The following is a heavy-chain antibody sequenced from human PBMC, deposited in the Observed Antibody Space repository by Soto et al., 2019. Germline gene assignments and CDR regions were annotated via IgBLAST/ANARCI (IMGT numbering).Heavy chain of an antibody. CDR3: ARYTRGQRKFKGMDV. Sequence: SGPTLVNPTETLTLTCTFSGFSITSPGMPVSWIRQPPGRALEWLALIERDDDDKYYSTSLKTRLTISKDTRKNQVVLTMANMDPADTATYYCARYTRGQRKFKGMDVWGQGTTVTVSS. CDR1: GFSITSPGMP. D-gene: IGHD6-25*01. CDR2: IERDDDDK. V-gene: IGHV2-70*13. J-gene: IGHJ6*02.